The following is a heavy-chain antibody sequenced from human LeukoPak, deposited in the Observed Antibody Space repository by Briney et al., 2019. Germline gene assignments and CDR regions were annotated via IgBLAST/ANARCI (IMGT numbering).Heavy chain of an antibody. CDR1: GGTFSSYA. J-gene: IGHJ5*02. CDR2: IIPIFGTA. Sequence: SVKVSCKASGGTFSSYAISWVRQAPGQGLEWMGGIIPIFGTANYAQKFQGRVTITADESTSTAYMELSSLRSEDTAVYYCARGVHYDFWSGYSTGWFDPWGQGTLVTVSS. D-gene: IGHD3-3*01. CDR3: ARGVHYDFWSGYSTGWFDP. V-gene: IGHV1-69*01.